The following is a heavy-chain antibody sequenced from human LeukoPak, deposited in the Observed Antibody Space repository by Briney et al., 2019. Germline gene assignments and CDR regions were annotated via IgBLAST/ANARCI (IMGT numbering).Heavy chain of an antibody. CDR1: GFTFSSYG. J-gene: IGHJ4*02. CDR2: IRYDGSNK. CDR3: ANHLACGSTSCPPFDY. D-gene: IGHD2-2*01. Sequence: SGGSLRLSCAASGFTFSSYGMHWVRQAPGKGLEWVAFIRYDGSNKYYADSVKGRFTISRDNSKNTLYLQMNSLRAEDTAVYYCANHLACGSTSCPPFDYWGQGTLVTVSS. V-gene: IGHV3-30*02.